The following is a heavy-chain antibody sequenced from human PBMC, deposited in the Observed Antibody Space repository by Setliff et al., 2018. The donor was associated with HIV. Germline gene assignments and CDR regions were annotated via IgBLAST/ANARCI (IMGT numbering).Heavy chain of an antibody. CDR3: ARVGAYCGGDCYGWPADAFDI. V-gene: IGHV1-46*01. Sequence: ASVKVSCKASGYTFTSYYMHWVRQAPGQGLEWLGIINPSGGSTSYAQKFQGRVTMTRDTSTSTVYMELGSLRSEDTAVYYCARVGAYCGGDCYGWPADAFDIWGQGTMVTVSS. D-gene: IGHD2-21*02. CDR2: INPSGGST. J-gene: IGHJ3*02. CDR1: GYTFTSYY.